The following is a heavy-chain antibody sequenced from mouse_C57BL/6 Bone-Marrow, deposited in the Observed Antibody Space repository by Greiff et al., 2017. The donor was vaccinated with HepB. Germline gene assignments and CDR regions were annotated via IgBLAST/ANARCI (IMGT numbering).Heavy chain of an antibody. Sequence: VQLQQSGPELVKPGASVKISCKASGYTFTDYYINWVKQRPGQGLEWIGWIFPGSGSTYYNEKFKGKATLTVDKSSSTAYMLLSSLTSEDSAVYFCARKGDSYYDYEGFAYWGQGTLVTVSA. J-gene: IGHJ3*01. D-gene: IGHD2-4*01. CDR1: GYTFTDYY. CDR3: ARKGDSYYDYEGFAY. V-gene: IGHV1-75*01. CDR2: IFPGSGST.